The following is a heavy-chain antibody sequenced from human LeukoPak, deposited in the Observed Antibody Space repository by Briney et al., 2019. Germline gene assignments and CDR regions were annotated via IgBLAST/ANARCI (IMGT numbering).Heavy chain of an antibody. CDR2: IYPDDSDT. CDR1: GYRFVNYR. CDR3: SRRKRRYSTSSDFSRIFYYYIDV. D-gene: IGHD6-6*01. V-gene: IGHV5-51*01. J-gene: IGHJ6*03. Sequence: GESLKISCKGSGYRFVNYRIGGGRQMPGKGLEWMGIIYPDDSDTKYSPSFQGQVTISADKSISTAYLQWISLKASDTAMYYCSRRKRRYSTSSDFSRIFYYYIDVWGKGTTVTVSS.